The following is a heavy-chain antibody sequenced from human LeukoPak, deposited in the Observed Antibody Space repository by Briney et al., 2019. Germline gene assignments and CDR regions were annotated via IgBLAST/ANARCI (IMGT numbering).Heavy chain of an antibody. V-gene: IGHV3-30-3*01. D-gene: IGHD3-16*01. J-gene: IGHJ4*02. CDR1: GFTFSSYA. CDR2: ISYDGSNK. CDR3: ARGSSRGENFDY. Sequence: GGSLRLSCAASGFTFSSYAMHWVRQAPGKGLEWVAVISYDGSNKYYADSVKGRFTISRDNSKNTLYLQMNSLRAEDTAVYYCARGSSRGENFDYWGQGTLVTVSS.